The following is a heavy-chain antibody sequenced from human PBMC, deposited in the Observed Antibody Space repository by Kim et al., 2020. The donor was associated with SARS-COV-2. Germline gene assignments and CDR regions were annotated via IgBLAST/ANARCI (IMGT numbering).Heavy chain of an antibody. V-gene: IGHV3-33*01. CDR3: ARVTSGSYGAFDI. CDR2: IWYDGSNK. D-gene: IGHD3-10*01. J-gene: IGHJ3*02. Sequence: GGSLRLSCAASGFTFSSYGMHWVRQAPGKGLEWVAVIWYDGSNKYYADSVKGRFTISRDNSKNTLYLQMNSLRAEDTAVYYCARVTSGSYGAFDIWGQGTMVTVSS. CDR1: GFTFSSYG.